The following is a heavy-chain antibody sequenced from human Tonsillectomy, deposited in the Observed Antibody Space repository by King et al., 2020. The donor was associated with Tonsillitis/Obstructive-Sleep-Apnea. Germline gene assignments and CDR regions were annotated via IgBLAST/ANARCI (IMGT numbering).Heavy chain of an antibody. V-gene: IGHV3-53*01. D-gene: IGHD3-3*01. CDR1: GFIVSSKY. CDR3: ASDLGDDFWSGHSHYMDV. J-gene: IGHJ6*03. CDR2: MYSGGTT. Sequence: DVQLVESGGGLIQPGGSLRLSCAASGFIVSSKYMTWVRQAPGKGLEWVSFMYSGGTTYYADSVKGRFIISRDNSRNTLYLQMNSLRAEDTAVYYCASDLGDDFWSGHSHYMDVWGKGTTVTVSS.